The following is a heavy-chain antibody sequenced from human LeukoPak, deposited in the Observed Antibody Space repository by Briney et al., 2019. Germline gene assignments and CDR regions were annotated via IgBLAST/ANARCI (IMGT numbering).Heavy chain of an antibody. J-gene: IGHJ6*03. Sequence: PSETLPLTCTVSGGSISSSIYYWGWIRQPPGKGLEWIGSLYYGGGTYYNPSLRSRVTISVDTSKNQFSLKVTSVTAADTAVYYCARGGREFAESYYMDVWGKGTTLTVSS. CDR3: ARGGREFAESYYMDV. CDR1: GGSISSSIYY. CDR2: LYYGGGT. V-gene: IGHV4-39*07. D-gene: IGHD3-10*01.